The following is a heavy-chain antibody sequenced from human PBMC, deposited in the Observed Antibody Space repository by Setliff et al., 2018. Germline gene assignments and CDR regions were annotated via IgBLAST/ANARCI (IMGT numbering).Heavy chain of an antibody. J-gene: IGHJ6*03. CDR2: IYIGGSA. Sequence: KASETLSLTCTASGGSISSYYWSWIRQPAGKGLEWIGHIYIGGSANYNPSLKSRVTMSIDTSKNQFSLKLNSVTAADMAVYYCAREQWLDPPGYYYMDVWAKGTTVTVS. CDR3: AREQWLDPPGYYYMDV. CDR1: GGSISSYY. V-gene: IGHV4-4*07. D-gene: IGHD6-19*01.